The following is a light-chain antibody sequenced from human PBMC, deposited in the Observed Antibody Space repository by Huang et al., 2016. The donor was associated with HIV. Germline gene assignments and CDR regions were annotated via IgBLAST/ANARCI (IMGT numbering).Light chain of an antibody. CDR2: AAA. CDR3: QQYDIHPLT. Sequence: IRMTQSPSSLAASTGDRVTITCRANQDINNFLAWYQQRPGSVPKLLIYAAATLQSGVPSRFSGNGSGTDFTLTIGCLHSEDVATYYCQQYDIHPLTFGPGTRVDIK. V-gene: IGKV1-8*01. J-gene: IGKJ3*01. CDR1: QDINNF.